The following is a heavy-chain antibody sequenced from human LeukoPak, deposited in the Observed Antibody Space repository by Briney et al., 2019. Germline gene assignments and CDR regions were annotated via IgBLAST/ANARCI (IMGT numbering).Heavy chain of an antibody. CDR1: GFTVSNSF. V-gene: IGHV3-66*01. CDR2: ISSGGSA. CDR3: ARVVGATGYYLDY. Sequence: GGSLRLSCAVSGFTVSNSFMAWVRQAPGKGLEWVSFISSGGSAYYADSVKGRLTISRDNSDNTLFLQMNTLRVEDTALYFCARVVGATGYYLDYWGQGTLVTVSS. D-gene: IGHD1-26*01. J-gene: IGHJ4*02.